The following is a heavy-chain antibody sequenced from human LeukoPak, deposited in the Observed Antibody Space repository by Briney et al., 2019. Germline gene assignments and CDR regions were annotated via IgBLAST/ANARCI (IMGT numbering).Heavy chain of an antibody. D-gene: IGHD1-1*01. CDR3: ARDALVQLEKTYYFDY. CDR2: IWNDGTTI. V-gene: IGHV3-33*01. CDR1: GFTFSNYG. J-gene: IGHJ4*02. Sequence: GRSLRLSCAASGFTFSNYGMHWVRQAPGKGLEWVAVIWNDGTTIYHADSVKGRFTISRDNSKSTLYLQMNNLRAGDTAVYYCARDALVQLEKTYYFDYWGQGTLVTVSS.